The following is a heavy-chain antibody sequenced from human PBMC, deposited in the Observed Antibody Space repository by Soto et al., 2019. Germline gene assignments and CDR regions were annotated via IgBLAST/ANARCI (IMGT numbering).Heavy chain of an antibody. CDR2: QYYSGST. Sequence: QLQLQESGPGLVKPSETLSLTCTVSGGSINSGFYYWGWIRQAPGKGLEYIGSQYYSGSTYYNPSLTSGATIFIDTSKHQFSLKLSSVTAADTAVYFCARGDDFAGNDYFDYWGQGSLVTVSS. D-gene: IGHD1-1*01. CDR1: GGSINSGFYY. J-gene: IGHJ4*02. V-gene: IGHV4-39*01. CDR3: ARGDDFAGNDYFDY.